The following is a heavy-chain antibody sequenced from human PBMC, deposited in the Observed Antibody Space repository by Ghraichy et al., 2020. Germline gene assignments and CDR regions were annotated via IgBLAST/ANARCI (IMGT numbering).Heavy chain of an antibody. J-gene: IGHJ3*02. CDR1: GFTFGDYA. CDR2: IRSEAYGGTT. Sequence: GGSLRLSCTASGFTFGDYAMNWFRQAPGKGLEWVGVIRSEAYGGTTEYAASVKGRFTVSRDDSKNIDQLKMNSLETEDTDVYFCNRVQHSGYDFGAFDIWGQGTMVTVSS. CDR3: NRVQHSGYDFGAFDI. D-gene: IGHD5-12*01. V-gene: IGHV3-49*03.